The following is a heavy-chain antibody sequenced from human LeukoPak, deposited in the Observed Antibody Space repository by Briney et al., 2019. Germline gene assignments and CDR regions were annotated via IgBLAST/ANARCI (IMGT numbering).Heavy chain of an antibody. J-gene: IGHJ6*04. CDR3: AELGITMIGGV. CDR1: GFTFSSYS. CDR2: ISSSGSTI. V-gene: IGHV3-48*04. D-gene: IGHD3-10*02. Sequence: GGSLRLSCAASGFTFSSYSMNWVRQAPGKGLEWVSYISSSGSTIYYADSVKGRFTISRDNTKNSLYLQMNSLRAEDTAVYYCAELGITMIGGVWGKGTTVTISS.